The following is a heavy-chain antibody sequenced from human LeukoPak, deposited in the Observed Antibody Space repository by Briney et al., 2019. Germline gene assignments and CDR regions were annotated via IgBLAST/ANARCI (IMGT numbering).Heavy chain of an antibody. CDR1: GGSISSTSFH. J-gene: IGHJ4*02. V-gene: IGHV4-39*01. D-gene: IGHD4-11*01. CDR3: ARLLGSDSKVDY. Sequence: SETLSLTCTVSGGSISSTSFHWGWIRQPPGKGLEWIGSIYYGGSTYYNPYLKSRVTISVDTSKNQFSLKLSSVTAADTAVYYCARLLGSDSKVDYWGQGTLVTVSS. CDR2: IYYGGST.